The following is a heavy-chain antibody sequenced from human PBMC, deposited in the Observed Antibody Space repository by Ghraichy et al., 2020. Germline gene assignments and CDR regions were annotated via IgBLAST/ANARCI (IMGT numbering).Heavy chain of an antibody. D-gene: IGHD3-10*01. J-gene: IGHJ3*02. CDR2: IRDIANSYTT. Sequence: GGSLRLSCAASGFSFSGHYMDWVRQTPGKGLEWVGRIRDIANSYTTEYAASVKGRFIISRDDSKNSLDLQMNSLKTEDTAVYYCARRKLGVADSFDIWGQGTMVTVSS. V-gene: IGHV3-72*01. CDR3: ARRKLGVADSFDI. CDR1: GFSFSGHY.